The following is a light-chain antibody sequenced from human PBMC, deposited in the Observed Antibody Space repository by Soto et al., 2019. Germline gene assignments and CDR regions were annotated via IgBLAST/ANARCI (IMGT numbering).Light chain of an antibody. CDR1: QSVSTY. CDR2: GAS. V-gene: IGKV3-20*01. J-gene: IGKJ4*01. Sequence: EIVLTQSPGTLSLSPGERATLSCRASQSVSTYLAWYQQKPGQAPRLLISGASSRATSIPDRFSGSGSGTDFTLTISRLEPEDFAVYYCQQYGSSPGTFGGGTKVEIK. CDR3: QQYGSSPGT.